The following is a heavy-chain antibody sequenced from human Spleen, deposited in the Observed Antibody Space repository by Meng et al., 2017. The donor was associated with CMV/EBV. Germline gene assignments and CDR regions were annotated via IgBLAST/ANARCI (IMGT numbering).Heavy chain of an antibody. CDR3: ARNVPGTSAYYD. CDR1: GYSISITSW. CDR2: IYYSGST. D-gene: IGHD3-22*01. V-gene: IGHV4-28*01. Sequence: VRLPAPGPRLVDPPDPLPLTGAVSGYSISITSWWGWIRQPPGKGLEWIGYIYYSGSTSYNPSLKSRVTMSVDTSKNQFSLNLNSVTAVDKAVYYCARNVPGTSAYYDWGQGTLVTVSS. J-gene: IGHJ4*02.